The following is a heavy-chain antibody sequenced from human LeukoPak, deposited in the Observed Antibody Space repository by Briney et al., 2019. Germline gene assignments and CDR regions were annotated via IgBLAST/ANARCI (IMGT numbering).Heavy chain of an antibody. J-gene: IGHJ4*02. CDR2: IYPGDSDT. Sequence: GESLKISCKGSGYSFTNYWIGWVRQMPGKGLEWMGIIYPGDSDTRYSPSFQGQVTISADKSISTAYLQWSSLKASDTATYYCARRLTYDSRAYYCLDYWGQGTLVTVSS. CDR1: GYSFTNYW. V-gene: IGHV5-51*01. CDR3: ARRLTYDSRAYYCLDY. D-gene: IGHD3-22*01.